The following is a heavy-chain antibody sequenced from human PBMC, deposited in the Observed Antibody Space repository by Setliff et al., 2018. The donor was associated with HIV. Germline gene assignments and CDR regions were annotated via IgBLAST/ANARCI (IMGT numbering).Heavy chain of an antibody. CDR2: INTSGSKR. J-gene: IGHJ4*02. Sequence: GESLKISCVASGFALTGYEMNWVRQAPGKGLEWLSYINTSGSKRHYAASVEGRFTVSRDNAKDSLFLQMTSLRVEDTAVYRRARSNPYDYDISGYLPLDYWGLGALVTVSS. V-gene: IGHV3-48*03. CDR1: GFALTGYE. D-gene: IGHD3-22*01. CDR3: ARSNPYDYDISGYLPLDY.